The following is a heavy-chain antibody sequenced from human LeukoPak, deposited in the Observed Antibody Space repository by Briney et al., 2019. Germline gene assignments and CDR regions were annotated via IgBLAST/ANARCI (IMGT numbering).Heavy chain of an antibody. Sequence: PSETLSLTCTVSGYSISSGYYWGWIRQPPGKGLEWIGSIYHSGSTYYNPSLKSRVTISVDTSKNQFSLKLSSVTAADTAVYYCARGSRWGITMVRGVIVKHTPVFDYRGQGTLVTVSS. V-gene: IGHV4-38-2*02. CDR3: ARGSRWGITMVRGVIVKHTPVFDY. J-gene: IGHJ4*02. D-gene: IGHD3-10*01. CDR1: GYSISSGYY. CDR2: IYHSGST.